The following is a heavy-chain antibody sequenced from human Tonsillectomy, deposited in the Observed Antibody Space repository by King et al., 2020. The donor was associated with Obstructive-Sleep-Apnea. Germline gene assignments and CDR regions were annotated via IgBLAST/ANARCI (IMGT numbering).Heavy chain of an antibody. Sequence: LQLQESGPGLVKPSETLSLTCTVSGGSISSSSYYWGWIRQPPGKGLEWIGSIYYSGSTYYNPSLKSRVTISVDTSKNQFSLKLSSVTAADTAVYCCARDLPTRLPDWGQRTLVTGSS. J-gene: IGHJ4*02. D-gene: IGHD4-17*01. CDR1: GGSISSSSYY. CDR3: ARDLPTRLPD. CDR2: IYYSGST. V-gene: IGHV4-39*07.